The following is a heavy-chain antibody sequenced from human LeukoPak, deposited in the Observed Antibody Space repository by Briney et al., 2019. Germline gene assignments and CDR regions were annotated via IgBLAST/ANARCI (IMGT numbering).Heavy chain of an antibody. V-gene: IGHV3-7*03. J-gene: IGHJ4*02. CDR1: GFTFSNYW. CDR2: IKLDGSEK. D-gene: IGHD5-18*01. Sequence: GGSLRLSCAASGFTFSNYWMSWVRQAPGKGLEWVANIKLDGSEKYYVDSVKGRFTISRDNAKNSLYLQMNSLRAEDTALYYCAREGYSYGSCDYWGQGTLVTVSS. CDR3: AREGYSYGSCDY.